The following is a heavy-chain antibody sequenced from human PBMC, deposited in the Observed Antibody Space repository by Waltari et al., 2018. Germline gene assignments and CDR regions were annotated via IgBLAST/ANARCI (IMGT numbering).Heavy chain of an antibody. J-gene: IGHJ3*02. V-gene: IGHV4-61*02. CDR3: ANLYDFWTGYYESDDAVDI. Sequence: GSYYWTWIRQPAGKGLEWIGRIHTSGSTNYNPSLRSRVTISIDTSKNQFSLKLSSVTTADTAVYYCANLYDFWTGYYESDDAVDIWGQGTLVTVSS. CDR2: IHTSGST. CDR1: GSYY. D-gene: IGHD3-3*01.